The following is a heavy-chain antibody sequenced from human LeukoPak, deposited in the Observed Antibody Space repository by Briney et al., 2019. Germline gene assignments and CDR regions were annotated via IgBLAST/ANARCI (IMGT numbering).Heavy chain of an antibody. CDR1: GGSISSSNYY. J-gene: IGHJ4*02. CDR3: ARGLWFGDENPPYFDY. D-gene: IGHD3-10*01. CDR2: IYTSGTT. Sequence: SETLSLTCTVSGGSISSSNYYWSWIRQPAGKGLEWIGRIYTSGTTNYNPSLKSRVTISIDTSKNQFSLKLSSVTAADTAVYYCARGLWFGDENPPYFDYWGQGTLVTVSS. V-gene: IGHV4-61*02.